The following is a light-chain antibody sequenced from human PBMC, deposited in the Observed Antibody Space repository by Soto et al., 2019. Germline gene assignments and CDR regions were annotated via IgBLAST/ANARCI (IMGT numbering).Light chain of an antibody. CDR2: NNN. Sequence: QSVLTQPPSASGTPGQRATISCSGSSSNIASNTVNWYQQLPGTAPKLLIYNNNHRPSGVLDRFSGSKSGTSASLAISGLQSEDEADYYCAAWDDSLNGPLFGGGTKLTVL. J-gene: IGLJ2*01. CDR3: AAWDDSLNGPL. CDR1: SSNIASNT. V-gene: IGLV1-44*01.